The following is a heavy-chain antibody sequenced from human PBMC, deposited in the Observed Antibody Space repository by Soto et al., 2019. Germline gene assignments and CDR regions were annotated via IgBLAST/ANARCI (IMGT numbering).Heavy chain of an antibody. D-gene: IGHD5-18*01. CDR2: INAGNGNT. CDR1: GYTFTTYA. CDR3: AREALGYSYGSFDY. V-gene: IGHV1-3*01. J-gene: IGHJ4*02. Sequence: ASVKVSCKTSGYTFTTYAMHWVRQAPGQRLEWMGWINAGNGNTKYSQKFQGRVTITRDTSASTAYMELSSLRSEDTAVYYCAREALGYSYGSFDYWGQGTLVTVS.